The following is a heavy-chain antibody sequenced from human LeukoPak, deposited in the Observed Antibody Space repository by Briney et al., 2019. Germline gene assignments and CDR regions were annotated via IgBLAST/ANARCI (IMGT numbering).Heavy chain of an antibody. CDR3: AKDGGLWVSAHWGDS. D-gene: IGHD7-27*01. V-gene: IGHV3-23*01. J-gene: IGHJ4*02. CDR2: IGNNGGGI. CDR1: GFTFSTYT. Sequence: HPGGSLRLSCAASGFTFSTYTMYWVRHPPGKRLEWVSIIGNNGGGIHYADSVRGRFTISRDNSKNALYLQMNSLRVEDTAVYYCAKDGGLWVSAHWGDSWGRGTLVTVSS.